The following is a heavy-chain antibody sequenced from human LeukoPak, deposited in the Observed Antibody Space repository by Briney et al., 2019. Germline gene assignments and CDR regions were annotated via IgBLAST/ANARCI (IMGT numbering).Heavy chain of an antibody. V-gene: IGHV3-30*18. D-gene: IGHD2-2*02. CDR3: AKDQGGGYCSSTSCYTDWFDP. CDR1: GFTFSSYG. J-gene: IGHJ5*02. Sequence: GGSLRLSCAASGFTFSSYGMHWVRQAPGKGLEWVAVISYDGSNKYYADSVKGRFTISRDNSKNTLYLQMNSLRAEDTAVYYCAKDQGGGYCSSTSCYTDWFDPWGQGTLVTVSS. CDR2: ISYDGSNK.